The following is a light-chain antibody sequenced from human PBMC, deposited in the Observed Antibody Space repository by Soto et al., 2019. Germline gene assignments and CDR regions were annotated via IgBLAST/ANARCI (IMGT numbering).Light chain of an antibody. CDR3: QQRSDWRIT. CDR2: DTS. CDR1: QSVSSS. V-gene: IGKV3-11*01. Sequence: IELTQSPATLSLSPWERATLSCRASQSVSSSLAWYQQKHGQAPRLLISDTSNRATGIPARFSGSGSGTDFTLTISSLEPEDFAVYYCQQRSDWRITFGQGTRLEIK. J-gene: IGKJ5*01.